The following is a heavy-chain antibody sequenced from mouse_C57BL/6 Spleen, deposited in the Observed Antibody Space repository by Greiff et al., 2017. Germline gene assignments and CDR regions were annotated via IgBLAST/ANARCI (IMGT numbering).Heavy chain of an antibody. CDR3: ARSRGYYYGSSYGYFDV. V-gene: IGHV1-19*01. Sequence: EVQLQQSGPVLVKPGASVKMSCKASGYTFTDYYMNWVKQSHGKSLEWIGVINPYNGGTSYNQKFKGKATLTVDKSSSTAYMELNSLTSEDSAVYYCARSRGYYYGSSYGYFDVWGTGTTVTVSS. CDR2: INPYNGGT. J-gene: IGHJ1*03. CDR1: GYTFTDYY. D-gene: IGHD1-1*01.